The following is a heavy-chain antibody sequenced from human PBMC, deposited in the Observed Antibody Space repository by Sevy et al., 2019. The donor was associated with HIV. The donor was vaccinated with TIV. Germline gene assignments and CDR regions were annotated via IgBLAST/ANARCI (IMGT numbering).Heavy chain of an antibody. Sequence: ASVKVSCKASGYTFTGYYIHWVRKAPGQGLEWLGRVGGDINYAQKFQGRVTMTRDTSISTAYMELSGLTSDDTALYYCARGYYSSGNCFDSWGQGTLVTVSS. V-gene: IGHV1-2*06. CDR3: ARGYYSSGNCFDS. CDR2: VGGDI. J-gene: IGHJ4*02. CDR1: GYTFTGYY. D-gene: IGHD3-10*01.